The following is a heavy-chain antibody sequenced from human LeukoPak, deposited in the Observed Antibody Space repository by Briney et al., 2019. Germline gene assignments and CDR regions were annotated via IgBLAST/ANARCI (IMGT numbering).Heavy chain of an antibody. V-gene: IGHV4-39*02. CDR1: GGSISTSSYY. Sequence: PSETQYLTCTVSGGSISTSSYYWGWIRQPPGKGLEWIGSIYYSGSTYYNPSLKSRVTISIDTSKNQSSLKLSSVTAADTAVYYCARDYYDSSGYYFHFDYWGQGTLVTVSS. CDR3: ARDYYDSSGYYFHFDY. CDR2: IYYSGST. D-gene: IGHD3-22*01. J-gene: IGHJ4*02.